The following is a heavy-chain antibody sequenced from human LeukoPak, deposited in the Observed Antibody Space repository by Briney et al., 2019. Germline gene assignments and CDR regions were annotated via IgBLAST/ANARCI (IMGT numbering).Heavy chain of an antibody. D-gene: IGHD3-22*01. J-gene: IGHJ3*02. CDR2: IYHSGST. CDR1: GYSISSGYY. CDR3: ARDTYDSSGYYDDAFDI. V-gene: IGHV4-38-2*02. Sequence: PSETLSLTCTVSGYSISSGYYWGWIRQPPGKGLEWIGSIYHSGSTNYNPSLKSRVTISVDTSKNQFSLKLSSVTAADTAVYYCARDTYDSSGYYDDAFDIWGQGTMVTVSS.